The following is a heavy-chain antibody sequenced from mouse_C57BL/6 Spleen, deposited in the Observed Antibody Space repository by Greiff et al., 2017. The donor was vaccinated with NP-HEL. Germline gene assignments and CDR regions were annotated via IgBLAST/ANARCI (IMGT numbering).Heavy chain of an antibody. D-gene: IGHD5-2*01. CDR2: IYPGDGDT. CDR3: ARKGEYNPLDY. CDR1: GYAFSSSW. J-gene: IGHJ2*01. Sequence: QVQLKQSGPELVKPGASVKISCKASGYAFSSSWMNWVKQRPGKGLEWIGRIYPGDGDTNYNGKFKGKATLTADKSSSTAYMQLSSLTSEDSAVYFCARKGEYNPLDYWGQGTTLTVSS. V-gene: IGHV1-82*01.